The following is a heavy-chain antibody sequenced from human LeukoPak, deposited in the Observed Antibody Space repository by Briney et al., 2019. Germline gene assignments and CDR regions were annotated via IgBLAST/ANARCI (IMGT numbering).Heavy chain of an antibody. V-gene: IGHV4-59*01. Sequence: PSETLSLTCTVSGGSIREYYLSWIRQPPGKGLEWIGYIYDSGSTNYNPSLKSRVTISVDTSKNHFSLKLSSVTAADTAVYYCARELVPGVIGAFDIWGQGTMVTVSS. D-gene: IGHD3-10*01. CDR1: GGSIREYY. CDR2: IYDSGST. CDR3: ARELVPGVIGAFDI. J-gene: IGHJ3*02.